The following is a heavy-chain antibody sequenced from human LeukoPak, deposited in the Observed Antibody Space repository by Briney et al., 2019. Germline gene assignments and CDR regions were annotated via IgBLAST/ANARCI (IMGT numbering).Heavy chain of an antibody. J-gene: IGHJ4*02. Sequence: PGGSLRLSCAASGFTFSSYAMSWVRQAPGKGLEWVSAISGSGGSTYYADSVKGRFTISRDNSKNTLFLQMSSLRAEDTAVYYCAKSHASIWNVYDYWGQGTLVTVSS. CDR1: GFTFSSYA. CDR3: AKSHASIWNVYDY. D-gene: IGHD1-1*01. V-gene: IGHV3-23*01. CDR2: ISGSGGST.